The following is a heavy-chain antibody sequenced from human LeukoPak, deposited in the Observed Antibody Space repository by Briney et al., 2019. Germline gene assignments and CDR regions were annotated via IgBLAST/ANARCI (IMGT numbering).Heavy chain of an antibody. CDR2: IKQDGSEK. CDR1: GFTFSSYW. J-gene: IGHJ4*02. D-gene: IGHD3-16*02. CDR3: ARAFYDYFWGSYRY. V-gene: IGHV3-7*01. Sequence: GGSLRLSCAASGFTFSSYWMSWVRQAPGKGLEWVANIKQDGSEKYYVDSVKGRFTISRDNAKNSLYLQMNSLRAEDTAVYYCARAFYDYFWGSYRYWGQGALVTVSS.